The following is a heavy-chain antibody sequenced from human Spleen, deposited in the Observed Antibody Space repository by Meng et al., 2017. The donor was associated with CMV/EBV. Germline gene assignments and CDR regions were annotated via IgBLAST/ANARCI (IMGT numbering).Heavy chain of an antibody. CDR1: GFTVSSNY. Sequence: GGSLRLSCAASGFTVSSNYMSWVRQAPGKGLEWVSVIYSGGSTYYADSVKGRFTISRDNSKNTLYLQMNSLRAEDTAVYYCARAMVISRYYYYGMDVWGQGTTVTVSS. CDR3: ARAMVISRYYYYGMDV. V-gene: IGHV3-53*01. CDR2: IYSGGST. J-gene: IGHJ6*02. D-gene: IGHD5-18*01.